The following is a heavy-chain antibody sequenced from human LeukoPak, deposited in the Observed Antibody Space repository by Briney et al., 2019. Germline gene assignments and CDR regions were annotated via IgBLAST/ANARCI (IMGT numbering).Heavy chain of an antibody. D-gene: IGHD3-10*01. Sequence: PSETLSLTCTVSGGSISSYYWSWIRQPPGKGLEWIGYIYYSGSTNYNPSLKSRVTISVDTSKNQFSLKLSSVTAADTAVYYCASGPMVRGVILDYWGQGTLVTVSS. CDR1: GGSISSYY. CDR2: IYYSGST. V-gene: IGHV4-59*01. J-gene: IGHJ4*02. CDR3: ASGPMVRGVILDY.